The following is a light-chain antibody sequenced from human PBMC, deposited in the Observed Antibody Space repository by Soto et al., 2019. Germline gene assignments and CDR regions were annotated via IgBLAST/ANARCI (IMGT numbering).Light chain of an antibody. V-gene: IGLV2-14*03. Sequence: QSVLTQPASVSGSPGQSITISCTASSSDVGTDNFVSWYQQHPGKAPKLIISDVSHRPSGVSNRFSGSKSGNTASLTISGLQAEDEADYCSSYALSNIVLFGGGTKVTVL. CDR1: SSDVGTDNF. J-gene: IGLJ2*01. CDR3: SSYALSNIVL. CDR2: DVS.